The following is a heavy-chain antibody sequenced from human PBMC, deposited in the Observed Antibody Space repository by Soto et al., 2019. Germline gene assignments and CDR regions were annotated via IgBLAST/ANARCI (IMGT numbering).Heavy chain of an antibody. Sequence: SETLSLTCTVSGGSISSGGYYWSWIRQHPGKGLEWIGYIYYSGSTYYNPSLKSRVTISVDTSKNQFSLKLSSVTAADTAVYYCARFKYSSSSKYWFDPWGQGTLVTVSS. CDR1: GGSISSGGYY. V-gene: IGHV4-31*03. J-gene: IGHJ5*02. CDR3: ARFKYSSSSKYWFDP. CDR2: IYYSGST. D-gene: IGHD6-6*01.